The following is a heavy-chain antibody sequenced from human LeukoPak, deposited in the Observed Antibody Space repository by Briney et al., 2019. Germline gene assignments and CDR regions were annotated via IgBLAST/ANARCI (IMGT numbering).Heavy chain of an antibody. CDR2: IYFSGST. Sequence: SETLSLTCSISGGSISSSNYYWGWIRQPPGKGLEWIGSIYFSGSTYYNVSLKSRVTISVDTSNNQFSLKLSSVTAADTAVYHCARHLYGSGLHRIDYWGQGTLVTVSS. CDR3: ARHLYGSGLHRIDY. V-gene: IGHV4-39*01. D-gene: IGHD6-19*01. CDR1: GGSISSSNYY. J-gene: IGHJ4*02.